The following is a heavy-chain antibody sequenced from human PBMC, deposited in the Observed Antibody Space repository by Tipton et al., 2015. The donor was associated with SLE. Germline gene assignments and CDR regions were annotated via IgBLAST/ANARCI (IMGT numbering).Heavy chain of an antibody. Sequence: LRLSCAVYGGSFSGYYWSWIRQPPGKGLEWIGEITHSGGTNVNPSLESRVTVSKDTSKNQFSLRLSSVTAADTAVYYCARLQYIFGGMDVWGKGTTVTVSS. J-gene: IGHJ6*04. CDR1: GGSFSGYY. CDR2: ITHSGGT. CDR3: ARLQYIFGGMDV. D-gene: IGHD3-3*01. V-gene: IGHV4-34*01.